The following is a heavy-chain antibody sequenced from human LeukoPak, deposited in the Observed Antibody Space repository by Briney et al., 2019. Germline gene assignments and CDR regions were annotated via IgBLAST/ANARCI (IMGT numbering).Heavy chain of an antibody. CDR3: ARGRVRGVIIPLYYFDY. V-gene: IGHV4-34*01. D-gene: IGHD3-10*01. J-gene: IGHJ4*02. CDR2: INHSGST. CDR1: GGSFSGYY. Sequence: SETLSLTCAVYGGSFSGYYWSWIRQPPGKGLEWIGEINHSGSTNYNPSLKSRVTISVDTSKNQFSLKLSSVTAADTAVYYCARGRVRGVIIPLYYFDYWGQGTLVTVSS.